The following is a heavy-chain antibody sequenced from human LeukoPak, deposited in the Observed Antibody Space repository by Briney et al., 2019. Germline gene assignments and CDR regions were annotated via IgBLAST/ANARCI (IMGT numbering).Heavy chain of an antibody. CDR2: IIPILGIA. J-gene: IGHJ6*02. D-gene: IGHD1-26*01. V-gene: IGHV1-69*04. CDR1: GGTFSSYA. CDR3: ARDYVGYYYYGMDV. Sequence: ASVKVSCKASGGTFSSYAISWVRQAPGQGLEWMGRIIPILGIANYAQKFQGRVTITADKSTSTAYMELSSLRSEDTAVYYCARDYVGYYYYGMDVWGQGTTVTVSS.